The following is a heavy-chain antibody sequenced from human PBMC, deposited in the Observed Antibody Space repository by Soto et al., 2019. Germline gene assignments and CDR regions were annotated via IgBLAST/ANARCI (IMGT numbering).Heavy chain of an antibody. J-gene: IGHJ4*02. CDR1: GYTFTGNY. CDR3: TREYTSSRFDH. CDR2: INPNSGVT. D-gene: IGHD6-6*01. V-gene: IGHV1-2*04. Sequence: QVPLVQSGAEVKKPGASVKVSCKASGYTFTGNYLHWVRQAPGQGLEWMGWINPNSGVTNYAQKFQGWVTMTRDTSISTAYMELSRLGSDDTAVYYCTREYTSSRFDHWGQGSLVTVSS.